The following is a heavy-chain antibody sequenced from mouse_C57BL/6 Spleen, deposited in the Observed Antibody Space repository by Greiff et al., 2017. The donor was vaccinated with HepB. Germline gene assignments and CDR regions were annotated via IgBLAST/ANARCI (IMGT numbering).Heavy chain of an antibody. J-gene: IGHJ3*01. CDR1: GFTFSDYY. D-gene: IGHD4-1*01. V-gene: IGHV5-12*01. Sequence: DVKLVESGGGLVQPGGSLKLSCAASGFTFSDYYMYWVRQTPEQRLEWVAYISNGGGSTYYPDTVKGRFTISRDNAKNTLYLQMSRLKSEDTAMYYCASSLGPFAYWGQGTLVTVSA. CDR3: ASSLGPFAY. CDR2: ISNGGGST.